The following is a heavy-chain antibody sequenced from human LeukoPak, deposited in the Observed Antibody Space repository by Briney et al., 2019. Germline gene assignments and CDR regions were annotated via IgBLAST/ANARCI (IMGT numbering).Heavy chain of an antibody. V-gene: IGHV3-30*03. D-gene: IGHD4-17*01. J-gene: IGHJ4*02. Sequence: PGRSLRLSCAASGFTFSSYGMHWVRQAPGKGLEWVAVTSYDGSNKYYGDSVKGRFAISRDNSKNTLYLQMNSLRAEDTAAYYCARAGYGDPHFDFWGQGTLVTVSS. CDR1: GFTFSSYG. CDR3: ARAGYGDPHFDF. CDR2: TSYDGSNK.